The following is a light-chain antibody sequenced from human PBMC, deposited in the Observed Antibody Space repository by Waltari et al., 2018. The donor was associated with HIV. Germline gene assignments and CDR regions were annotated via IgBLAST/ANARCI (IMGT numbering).Light chain of an antibody. CDR2: EVT. CDR3: SSYATGNTYV. J-gene: IGLJ1*01. Sequence: QSALTQPASVSGSPGQSITISCTGTNSDIGKYNLVSWYQQHPGKVPKFLIFEVTTRPSGISHRFSGSKSDNPASLTISGLQAEDEADYYCSSYATGNTYVFGTGTSVTVL. CDR1: NSDIGKYNL. V-gene: IGLV2-23*02.